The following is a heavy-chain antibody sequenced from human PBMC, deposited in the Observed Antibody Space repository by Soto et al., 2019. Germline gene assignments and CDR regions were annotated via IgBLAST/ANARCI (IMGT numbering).Heavy chain of an antibody. CDR1: GYPFTSYH. V-gene: IGHV1-8*01. D-gene: IGHD2-8*01. Sequence: ASVKVSCKPSGYPFTSYHVNWVRQAPGQGLEWMGWMNPDSGSTDYALKFQGRLTMTRNTSMSTAYLELRSLTSEDTAVYYCARIPMLAAYFDYWGQGTLVTVSS. CDR2: MNPDSGST. CDR3: ARIPMLAAYFDY. J-gene: IGHJ4*02.